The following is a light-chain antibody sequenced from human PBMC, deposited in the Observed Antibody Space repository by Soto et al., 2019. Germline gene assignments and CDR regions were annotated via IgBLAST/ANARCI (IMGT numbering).Light chain of an antibody. CDR3: CSYASSTTYVI. Sequence: QSVLTQPASVSGSPGQSITISCTGTNXDVGRYNLVSWYQQRPGQAPQVLIYEVTKRPSGVSDRFSGSKSGNTASLTISGLQAEDEGEYFCCSYASSTTYVIFGGGTK. CDR2: EVT. CDR1: NXDVGRYNL. V-gene: IGLV2-23*02. J-gene: IGLJ2*01.